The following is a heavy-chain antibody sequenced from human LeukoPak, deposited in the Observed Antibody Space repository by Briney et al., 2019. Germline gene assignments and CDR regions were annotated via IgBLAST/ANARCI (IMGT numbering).Heavy chain of an antibody. CDR1: GYSSTNYG. D-gene: IGHD1-1*01. CDR2: ISPYTGNT. V-gene: IGHV1-18*01. J-gene: IGHJ4*02. CDR3: AREGGTWVPFDY. Sequence: ASVKVSCKASGYSSTNYGISWVRQAPGQGLEWMGWISPYTGNTKYAQKFQGRVTMTTSTSTSIVYMELRSLRSDDTAVYFCAREGGTWVPFDYWGQGTLVTVSS.